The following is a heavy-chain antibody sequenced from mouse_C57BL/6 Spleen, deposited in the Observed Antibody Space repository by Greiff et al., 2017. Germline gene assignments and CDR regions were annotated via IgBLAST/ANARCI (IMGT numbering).Heavy chain of an antibody. D-gene: IGHD6-1*01. CDR2: IDPETGGT. CDR3: TRKGLWDWFAY. V-gene: IGHV1-15*01. J-gene: IGHJ3*01. Sequence: QVQLQQSGAELVRPGASVTLSCKASGYTFTDYEMHWVKQTPVHGLEWIGAIDPETGGTAYNQKFKGKAILTADKSSSTAYMELRSLTSEDSAVYYCTRKGLWDWFAYWGQGTLVTVSA. CDR1: GYTFTDYE.